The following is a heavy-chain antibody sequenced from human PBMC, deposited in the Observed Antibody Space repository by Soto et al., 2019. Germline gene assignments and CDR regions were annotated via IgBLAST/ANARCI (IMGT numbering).Heavy chain of an antibody. CDR1: GYTFPSYD. CDR2: MNPNTGNS. Sequence: QVQLVQSGAEVKKPGASVTVSCKASGYTFPSYDIYWVRQATGQGLEWMGWMNPNTGNSGYAQKFQGRVTMTSDTSISTAHMELSSLRSDDTAVYYCARRAETNGWNGFGADKYYFDFWGQGTLVTVSS. D-gene: IGHD1-1*01. J-gene: IGHJ4*02. V-gene: IGHV1-8*01. CDR3: ARRAETNGWNGFGADKYYFDF.